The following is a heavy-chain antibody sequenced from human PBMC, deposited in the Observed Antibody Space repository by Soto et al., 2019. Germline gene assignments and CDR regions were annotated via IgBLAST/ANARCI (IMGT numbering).Heavy chain of an antibody. CDR1: GYSFTSYW. CDR2: IDPSDSYT. CDR3: ARIKFLEDYYYYYGMDV. Sequence: PGESLKISCQGSGYSFTSYWISWVRQMPGKGLEWMGRIDPSDSYTNYSPSFQGHVTISADKSISTAYLQWSSLKASDTAMYYCARIKFLEDYYYYYGMDVWGQGTTVTVSS. J-gene: IGHJ6*02. D-gene: IGHD3-3*01. V-gene: IGHV5-10-1*01.